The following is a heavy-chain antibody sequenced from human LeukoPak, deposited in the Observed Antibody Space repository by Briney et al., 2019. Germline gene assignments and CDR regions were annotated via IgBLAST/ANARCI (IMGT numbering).Heavy chain of an antibody. V-gene: IGHV1-69*02. D-gene: IGHD2-2*02. CDR2: IIPILGIA. J-gene: IGHJ5*02. CDR3: ARLAVVVPAAIWESGWFDP. Sequence: SVEVSCKASGGTFSSYTIIWVRQAPGQGLEWMGRIIPILGIANYAQKFQGRVTITADKSTSTAYMELSSLRSEDTAVYYCARLAVVVPAAIWESGWFDPWGQGTLVTVSS. CDR1: GGTFSSYT.